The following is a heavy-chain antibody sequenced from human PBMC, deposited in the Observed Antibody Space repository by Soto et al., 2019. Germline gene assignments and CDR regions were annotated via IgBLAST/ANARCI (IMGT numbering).Heavy chain of an antibody. CDR1: GFTVSSNY. V-gene: IGHV3-53*01. CDR3: LLGDEAQA. CDR2: IYSGGST. J-gene: IGHJ5*02. Sequence: GESLKISCAASGFTVSSNYVSWVRQAPGKGLEWVSVIYSGGSTYYADSVKGRFTISRDNSKNTLYLQMNSLRAEDTAVYYCLLGDEAQAWGQGTLVTVSS.